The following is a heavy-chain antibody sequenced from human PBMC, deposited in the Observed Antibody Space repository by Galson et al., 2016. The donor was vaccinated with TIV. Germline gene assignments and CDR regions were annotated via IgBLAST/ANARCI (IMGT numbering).Heavy chain of an antibody. J-gene: IGHJ4*02. Sequence: SLRLSCAASGFNFSSYAMSWVRQAPGKGLEWVSGISSGGASTYYADSVKGRFTISRDNSKNTVCLQVNSLRDEDTAVYYCAKEDRLGSYFDYWGQGTLVTASS. CDR3: AKEDRLGSYFDY. V-gene: IGHV3-23*01. CDR2: ISSGGAST. CDR1: GFNFSSYA. D-gene: IGHD3-10*01.